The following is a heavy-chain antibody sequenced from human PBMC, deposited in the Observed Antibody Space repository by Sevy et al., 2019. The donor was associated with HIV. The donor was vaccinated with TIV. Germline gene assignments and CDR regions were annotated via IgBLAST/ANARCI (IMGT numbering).Heavy chain of an antibody. CDR3: ARDLGTTETGRYFDL. V-gene: IGHV3-7*01. CDR1: GFTLSNYW. Sequence: GGSLRLSCAASGFTLSNYWMTWFRQAPGKGLERVANIKQDGSESYYVDSVKGRFTISRDSAKNSLYLQMNSLRAEDTAVYYCARDLGTTETGRYFDLWGRGTLVTVSS. D-gene: IGHD1-7*01. CDR2: IKQDGSES. J-gene: IGHJ2*01.